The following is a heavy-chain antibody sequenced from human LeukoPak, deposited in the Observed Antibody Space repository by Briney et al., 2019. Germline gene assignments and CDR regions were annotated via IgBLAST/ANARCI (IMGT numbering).Heavy chain of an antibody. Sequence: SETLSLTCAVSGGSISSSNWWSWVRQPPGKGLEWIGEIYHSGSTNYNLSLKSRVTTSVDKSKNQFSLKLSSVTAADTAVYYCARLLASYDYYYYYGMDVWGQGTTVTVSS. CDR3: ARLLASYDYYYYYGMDV. V-gene: IGHV4-4*02. CDR1: GGSISSSNW. CDR2: IYHSGST. J-gene: IGHJ6*02. D-gene: IGHD3-10*01.